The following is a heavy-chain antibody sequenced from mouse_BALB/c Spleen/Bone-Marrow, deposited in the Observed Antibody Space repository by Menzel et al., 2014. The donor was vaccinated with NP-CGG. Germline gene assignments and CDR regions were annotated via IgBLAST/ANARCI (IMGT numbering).Heavy chain of an antibody. J-gene: IGHJ4*01. CDR3: AREGYYYGSSTYYAMDY. D-gene: IGHD1-1*01. CDR1: GYSFTGYY. V-gene: IGHV1-26*01. Sequence: EVQLVESGPDLVKPGASVKISCKASGYSFTGYYMHWVKQSHGKSLEWIGRVNPNKGGTSYNQKFKGKATLTADKSSSTAYMQLSSLASEDSAVYYCAREGYYYGSSTYYAMDYWGQGTSVTVSS. CDR2: VNPNKGGT.